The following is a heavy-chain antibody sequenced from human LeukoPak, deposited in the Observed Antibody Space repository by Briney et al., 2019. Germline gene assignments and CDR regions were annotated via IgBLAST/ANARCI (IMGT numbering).Heavy chain of an antibody. J-gene: IGHJ4*02. V-gene: IGHV4-34*01. Sequence: SETLSLTCAVYGGSFSGYYWSWIRQPPGKGLEWIGEIHPSGSTDYNPSLKSRVTISADTSKNQLSLKLRSVTAADTAVYYCARGHDSAKVGYWGQGTLVTVSS. CDR2: IHPSGST. D-gene: IGHD1-26*01. CDR1: GGSFSGYY. CDR3: ARGHDSAKVGY.